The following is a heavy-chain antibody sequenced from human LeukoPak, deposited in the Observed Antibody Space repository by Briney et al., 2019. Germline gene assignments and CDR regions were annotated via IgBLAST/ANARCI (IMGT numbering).Heavy chain of an antibody. V-gene: IGHV1-69*13. Sequence: ASVKVSCKASGGTFSSYAISWVRRAPGQGLEWMGGIIPIFGTANYAQKFQGRVTITADESTSTAYMELSSLRSEDTAVYYCAITFGGVIVTDYWGQGTLVTVSS. CDR1: GGTFSSYA. J-gene: IGHJ4*02. CDR2: IIPIFGTA. CDR3: AITFGGVIVTDY. D-gene: IGHD3-16*02.